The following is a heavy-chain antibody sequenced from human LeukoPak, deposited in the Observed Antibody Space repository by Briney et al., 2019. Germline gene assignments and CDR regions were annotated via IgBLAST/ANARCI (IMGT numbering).Heavy chain of an antibody. CDR2: ISWNSGSI. D-gene: IGHD6-19*01. CDR1: GFTFDDYA. Sequence: PGRSLRLSCAASGFTFDDYAMHWVRQAPGKGLEWASGISWNSGSIGYADSVKGRFTISRDNAKNSLYLQMNSLRAEDMALYYCAKDIRGWYSRGPGFDYWGQGTLVTVSS. V-gene: IGHV3-9*03. CDR3: AKDIRGWYSRGPGFDY. J-gene: IGHJ4*02.